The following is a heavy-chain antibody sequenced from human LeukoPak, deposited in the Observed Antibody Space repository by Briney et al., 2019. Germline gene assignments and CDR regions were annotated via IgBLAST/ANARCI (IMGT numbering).Heavy chain of an antibody. CDR3: AKAGSIAARPPIFDY. V-gene: IGHV3-23*01. CDR1: GFTFSSYA. D-gene: IGHD6-6*01. CDR2: IGGSGGST. Sequence: PGGSLRLSCAASGFTFSSYAMSWVRRAPGKGLEWVSAIGGSGGSTYYADSVKGRFTISRDNSKNTLYLQMNSLRAEDTAVYYCAKAGSIAARPPIFDYWGQGTLVTVSS. J-gene: IGHJ4*02.